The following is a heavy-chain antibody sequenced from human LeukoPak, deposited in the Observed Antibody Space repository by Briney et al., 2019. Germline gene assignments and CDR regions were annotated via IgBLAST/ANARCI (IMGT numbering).Heavy chain of an antibody. D-gene: IGHD3-22*01. J-gene: IGHJ4*02. CDR3: AKDGDYYDSSGYLNY. V-gene: IGHV3-33*06. CDR1: GFTFGSYG. Sequence: GGSLRLSCAASGFTFGSYGMHWVRQAPGKGLEWVAVIRYDGSNKYYADSVKGRFTISRDNSKNTLYLQMNSLRAEDTAVYYCAKDGDYYDSSGYLNYWGQGTLVTVSS. CDR2: IRYDGSNK.